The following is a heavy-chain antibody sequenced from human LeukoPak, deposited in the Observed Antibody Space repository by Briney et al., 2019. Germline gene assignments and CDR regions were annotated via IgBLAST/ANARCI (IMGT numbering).Heavy chain of an antibody. Sequence: SETLSLTCAVYGGSFSGYYWSWIRQPPGKGLEWIGEINHSGSTNYNPSLKSRVTISVDTSKNQFSLKLSSVTAADTAMYYCARGPYDWYFDLWGRGTLVTVSS. D-gene: IGHD2-21*01. CDR2: INHSGST. J-gene: IGHJ2*01. V-gene: IGHV4-34*01. CDR1: GGSFSGYY. CDR3: ARGPYDWYFDL.